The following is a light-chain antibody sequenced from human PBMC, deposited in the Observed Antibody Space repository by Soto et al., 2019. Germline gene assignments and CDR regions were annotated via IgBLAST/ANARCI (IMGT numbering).Light chain of an antibody. V-gene: IGLV1-47*01. CDR1: SSNIGSNY. Sequence: QSVLTQTPSASGTPGQRVTISCSGSSSNIGSNYVYWYQQLPGTAPKLLIYRNNQRPSGVPDRFSGSKSGTSASLAISGPRSEDEADYYCAAWDDSLSGAVFGGGTQLTVL. J-gene: IGLJ7*01. CDR3: AAWDDSLSGAV. CDR2: RNN.